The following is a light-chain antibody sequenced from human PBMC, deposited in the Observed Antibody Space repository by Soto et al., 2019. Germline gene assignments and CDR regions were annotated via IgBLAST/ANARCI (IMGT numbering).Light chain of an antibody. V-gene: IGLV1-44*01. Sequence: QSVLTQPPSASGTPGPRVTISCSGSGSNIGSNSVNWYQQLPGTAPKLLIYNNNQRPSGVPDRFSGSKSGTSASLAISGLQSEDESDYYCAAWDYSLDGPIFGTGTKLTVL. J-gene: IGLJ1*01. CDR1: GSNIGSNS. CDR2: NNN. CDR3: AAWDYSLDGPI.